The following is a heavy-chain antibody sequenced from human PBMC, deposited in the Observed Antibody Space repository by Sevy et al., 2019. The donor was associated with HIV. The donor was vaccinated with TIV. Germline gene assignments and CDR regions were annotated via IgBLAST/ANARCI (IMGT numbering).Heavy chain of an antibody. CDR1: GGTFSSYS. V-gene: IGHV1-69*13. D-gene: IGHD3-22*01. J-gene: IGHJ5*02. CDR3: LRDPMEGYDNIGDRRELPT. Sequence: NKRRASVKVSCKASGGTFSSYSIGWVRQAPGHGLEWVGRIIPIFDTTNYAQKFHGRVTIRADESMSSAYMELSGLTSEDTAVYYCLRDPMEGYDNIGDRRELPTWGQGTLVTVSS. CDR2: IIPIFDTT.